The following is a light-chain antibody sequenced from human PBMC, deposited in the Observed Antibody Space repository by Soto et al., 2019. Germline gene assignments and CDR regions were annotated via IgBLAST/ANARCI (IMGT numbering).Light chain of an antibody. CDR3: KQYGSSGK. V-gene: IGKV3-20*01. J-gene: IGKJ1*01. CDR1: QSVSSNY. CDR2: GAS. Sequence: EVVFTQSPVSLSFSPGEIATLSCRASQSVSSNYLAWYQQKPGQAPRLLIYGASNRATGIPDRFSGSGSGKDFTLTISRLEPEDFAVYYCKQYGSSGKFGQGTKVDIK.